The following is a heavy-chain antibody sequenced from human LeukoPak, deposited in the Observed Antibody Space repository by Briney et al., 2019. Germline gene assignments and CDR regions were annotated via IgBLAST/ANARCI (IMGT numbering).Heavy chain of an antibody. D-gene: IGHD4-17*01. CDR1: GFIFSNYR. CDR3: TKFDYAAFEY. CDR2: IKSETNGGTT. J-gene: IGHJ4*02. V-gene: IGHV3-15*01. Sequence: GGSLRLSCATSGFIFSNYRMNWVRQAPGKGLEWVGRIKSETNGGTTDYAAPVKGRFTISRDDSKNTLYLQMNSLKTEDTAVYYCTKFDYAAFEYWGQGTLVTVSS.